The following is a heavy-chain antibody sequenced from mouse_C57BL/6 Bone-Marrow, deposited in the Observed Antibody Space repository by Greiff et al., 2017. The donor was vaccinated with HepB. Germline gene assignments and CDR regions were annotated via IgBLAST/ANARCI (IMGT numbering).Heavy chain of an antibody. J-gene: IGHJ4*01. D-gene: IGHD2-4*01. CDR3: ARPIPIYYDYGYYAMDY. CDR1: GYTFTSYW. Sequence: QVQLQQPGAELVKPGASVKLSCKASGYTFTSYWMHWVKQRPGRGLEWIGRIDPNSGGTKYNEKFKSKATLTVDKPSSTAYMQLSSLTSEDSAVYYCARPIPIYYDYGYYAMDYWGQGISVTVSS. V-gene: IGHV1-72*01. CDR2: IDPNSGGT.